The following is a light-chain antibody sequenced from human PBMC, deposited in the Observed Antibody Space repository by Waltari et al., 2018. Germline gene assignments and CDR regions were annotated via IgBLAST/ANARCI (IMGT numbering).Light chain of an antibody. Sequence: QSVATQPPSASGTPGQRVTISCSGTNFNIGGNPVNWYQQLPGTAPKRLICNDKPRPSGVPDRCSGSKSGTSASLAISGLQSEDEADYYCAAWDDSLAGVVFGGGTHLTVL. V-gene: IGLV1-44*01. J-gene: IGLJ7*01. CDR1: NFNIGGNP. CDR2: NDK. CDR3: AAWDDSLAGVV.